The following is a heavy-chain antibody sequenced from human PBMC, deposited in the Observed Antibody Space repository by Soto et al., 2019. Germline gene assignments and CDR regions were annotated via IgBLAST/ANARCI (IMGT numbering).Heavy chain of an antibody. CDR3: ARILRLYCSGGSCYGWDYYYYMDV. J-gene: IGHJ6*03. CDR2: IYSGGST. CDR1: GFTVSSNY. Sequence: GGSXRLSCAASGFTVSSNYMSWVRQAPGKGLEWVSVIYSGGSTYYADSVKGRFTISRHNSKNTLYLQMNSLRAEDTAVYYCARILRLYCSGGSCYGWDYYYYMDVWGKGTTVTVSS. V-gene: IGHV3-53*04. D-gene: IGHD2-15*01.